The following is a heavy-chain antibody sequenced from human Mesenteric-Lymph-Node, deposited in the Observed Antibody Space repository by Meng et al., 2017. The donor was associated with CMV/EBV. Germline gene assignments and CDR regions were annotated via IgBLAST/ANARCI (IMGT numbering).Heavy chain of an antibody. D-gene: IGHD2-2*01. V-gene: IGHV5-51*01. CDR1: GYSFTSYR. CDR3: ARLSTSTFPSFDY. J-gene: IGHJ4*02. CDR2: IYPGDSDT. Sequence: KGSGYSFTSYRIGWVRQMPGKGLEWMGIIYPGDSDTRYSPSFQGQVTISADKSISTAYLQWSSLKASDTAMYYCARLSTSTFPSFDYWGQGTPVTVSS.